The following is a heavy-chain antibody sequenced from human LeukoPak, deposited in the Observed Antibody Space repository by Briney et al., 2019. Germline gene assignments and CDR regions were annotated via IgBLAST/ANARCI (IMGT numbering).Heavy chain of an antibody. V-gene: IGHV3-48*03. Sequence: GGSLRLSCAASGFTFSSYEMNWVRKAPGKGLEWVSYISSSGSTIYYADSVKGRFTISRDNATNSLYLQMNSLRAEDTAVYYCAELGITMIGGVWGKGTTVTISS. J-gene: IGHJ6*04. CDR1: GFTFSSYE. D-gene: IGHD3-10*02. CDR3: AELGITMIGGV. CDR2: ISSSGSTI.